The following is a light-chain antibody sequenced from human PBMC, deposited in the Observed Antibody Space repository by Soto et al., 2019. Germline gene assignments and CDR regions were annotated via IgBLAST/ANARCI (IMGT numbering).Light chain of an antibody. CDR3: HQRSSWPRGT. J-gene: IGKJ1*01. CDR1: QSITTN. Sequence: EIVMTQSPATLSVSPGARATLSCRASQSITTNLVWYQQKAGQAPRLLIYGASTRATGIPARFSGSGYGTDFTLTISSLEPDDFAVYYCHQRSSWPRGTFGQGTKVDIK. CDR2: GAS. V-gene: IGKV3-11*01.